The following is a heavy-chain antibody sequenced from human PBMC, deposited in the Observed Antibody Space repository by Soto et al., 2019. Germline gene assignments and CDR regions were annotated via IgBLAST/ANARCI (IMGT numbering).Heavy chain of an antibody. Sequence: EVQLLESGGGFVQPGGSLRLSCAASGFDFRAYAMGWVRQTPGKGLEWVSGLSGRGDTTDYAESVKGRFTISRDNSKTMFYVQMNGLRVDDTAIYYCAKDIGAASLYDHWGQGTLVTVSS. CDR1: GFDFRAYA. V-gene: IGHV3-23*01. CDR3: AKDIGAASLYDH. CDR2: LSGRGDTT. D-gene: IGHD6-6*01. J-gene: IGHJ4*02.